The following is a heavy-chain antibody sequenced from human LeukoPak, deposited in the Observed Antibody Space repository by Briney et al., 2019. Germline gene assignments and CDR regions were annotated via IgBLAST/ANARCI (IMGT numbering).Heavy chain of an antibody. V-gene: IGHV3-48*01. D-gene: IGHD2-2*01. Sequence: GGSLRLSCAASGFTFSSYAMSWVRQAPGKGLEWVSYISSSSSTIYYADSVKGRFTISRDNAKNSLYLQMNSLRAEDTAVYYCARDTNQLLSYWGQGTLVTVSS. J-gene: IGHJ4*02. CDR3: ARDTNQLLSY. CDR2: ISSSSSTI. CDR1: GFTFSSYA.